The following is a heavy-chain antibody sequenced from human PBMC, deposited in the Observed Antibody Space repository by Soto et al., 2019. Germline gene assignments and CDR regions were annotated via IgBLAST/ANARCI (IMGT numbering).Heavy chain of an antibody. D-gene: IGHD6-25*01. J-gene: IGHJ5*02. CDR1: GGSISSYY. CDR2: IYYSGST. Sequence: SETLSLTCTVSGGSISSYYWSWIRQPPGKGLEWIGYIYYSGSTNYNPSLKSRVTISVDTSKNQFSLKLSSVTAADTAVYYCASHFRVGYSEANHNWFDPWGQGTLVTVSS. CDR3: ASHFRVGYSEANHNWFDP. V-gene: IGHV4-59*08.